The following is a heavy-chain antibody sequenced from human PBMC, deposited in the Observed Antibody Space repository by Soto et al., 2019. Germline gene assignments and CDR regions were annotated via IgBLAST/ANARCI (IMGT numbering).Heavy chain of an antibody. Sequence: EASVKVSCKASGYTFIIYGISWVRQAPGQGLEWMGWMSADNGNTNYAQNFQGRVTMTTDTSTSTAYMELRSLRSDDTAVYYCARGGYFYDSSGYPEYYFDYWGQGTLVTVSS. J-gene: IGHJ4*02. CDR2: MSADNGNT. D-gene: IGHD3-22*01. V-gene: IGHV1-18*01. CDR1: GYTFIIYG. CDR3: ARGGYFYDSSGYPEYYFDY.